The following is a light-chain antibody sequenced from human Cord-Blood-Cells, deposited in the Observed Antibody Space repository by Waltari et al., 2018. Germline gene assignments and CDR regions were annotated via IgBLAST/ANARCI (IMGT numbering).Light chain of an antibody. CDR1: QGISSY. CDR2: AAS. J-gene: IGKJ1*01. Sequence: DIQLTQSPSFLSASVGDRVTITCRASQGISSYLAWYQQKPGKAPKRLIYAASTLQSGVPSRFSGSGSGTEFTLTISSLQPEDFATYCCQQLNSYPWTFGQGTKVEIK. CDR3: QQLNSYPWT. V-gene: IGKV1-9*01.